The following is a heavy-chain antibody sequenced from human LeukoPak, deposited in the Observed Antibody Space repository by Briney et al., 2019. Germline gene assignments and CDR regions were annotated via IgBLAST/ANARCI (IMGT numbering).Heavy chain of an antibody. J-gene: IGHJ6*02. CDR2: INHSGST. V-gene: IGHV4-34*01. CDR1: GGSFSGYY. D-gene: IGHD3-16*01. Sequence: SETLSLTCAVYGGSFSGYYWSWIRQPPGKGLEWIGEINHSGSTNYNPPLKSRVTISVDTSKNQFSLKLSSVTAADTAVYYCARGGDSLWWGYYGMDVWGQGTTVTVSS. CDR3: ARGGDSLWWGYYGMDV.